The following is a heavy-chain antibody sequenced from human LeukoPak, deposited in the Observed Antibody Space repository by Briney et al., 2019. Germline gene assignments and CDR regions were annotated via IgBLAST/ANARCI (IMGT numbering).Heavy chain of an antibody. CDR3: ARALGGGDAV. J-gene: IGHJ3*01. Sequence: GGSLRLSCAASGFTFTTYWMRWVRQAPGKGLVWVSHINTDGNKINYADSVKGRFTISRDNAKNTMYLQMNNLRAEDTAVYYCARALGGGDAVWGQGTMVTVSS. CDR2: INTDGNKI. CDR1: GFTFTTYW. V-gene: IGHV3-74*01. D-gene: IGHD2-21*01.